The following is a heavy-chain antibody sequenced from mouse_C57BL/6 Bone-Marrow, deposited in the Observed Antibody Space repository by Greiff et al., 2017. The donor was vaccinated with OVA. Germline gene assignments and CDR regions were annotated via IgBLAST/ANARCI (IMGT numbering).Heavy chain of an antibody. V-gene: IGHV5-15*01. CDR3: ARHAHYYGSSYYFDV. D-gene: IGHD1-1*01. CDR2: ISNLAYSI. J-gene: IGHJ1*03. Sequence: EVQLVESGGGLVQPGGSLKLSCAASGFTFSDYGMAWVRQAPRKGPEWVAFISNLAYSIYYADTVTGRFTISRENAKNTLYLEMSSLRSEDTAMYYCARHAHYYGSSYYFDVWGTGTTVTVSS. CDR1: GFTFSDYG.